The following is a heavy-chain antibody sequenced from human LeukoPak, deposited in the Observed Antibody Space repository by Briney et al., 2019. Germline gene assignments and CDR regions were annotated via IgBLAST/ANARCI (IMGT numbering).Heavy chain of an antibody. CDR3: ARGRPAMGQPRYHYYGMDV. J-gene: IGHJ6*02. CDR2: INHSGST. Sequence: SETLSLTCAVYGGSFSGYYWSWIRQPPGNGLEWIGEINHSGSTNYNPSLKSRVTISVDTSKNQFSLKLSSVTAADTAVYYCARGRPAMGQPRYHYYGMDVWGQGTTVTVSS. CDR1: GGSFSGYY. D-gene: IGHD5-18*01. V-gene: IGHV4-34*01.